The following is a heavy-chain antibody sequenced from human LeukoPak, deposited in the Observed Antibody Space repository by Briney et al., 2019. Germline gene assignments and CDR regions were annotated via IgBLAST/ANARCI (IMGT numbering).Heavy chain of an antibody. CDR1: EFTFSSYS. V-gene: IGHV3-21*01. D-gene: IGHD6-19*01. CDR2: ISSSSSYI. Sequence: PGGSLRLSCAASEFTFSSYSMNWVRQAPGKGLEWVSSISSSSSYIYYADSVKGRFTISRDNAKNSLYLQMNSLRAEDTAVYYCARDNYEQWLVHGFDYWGQGTLVTVSS. CDR3: ARDNYEQWLVHGFDY. J-gene: IGHJ4*02.